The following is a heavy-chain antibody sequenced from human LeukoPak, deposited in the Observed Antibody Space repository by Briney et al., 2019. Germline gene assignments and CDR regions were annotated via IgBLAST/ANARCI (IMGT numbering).Heavy chain of an antibody. CDR1: GFTFSSYA. Sequence: TGGSLRLSCEASGFTFSSYAMTWVRQAPGKGLEWVSGIYASGSATHYADTVKGRFTISRDNSKNTLYLQVNSLRAEDTAVYYCAKRPRDSSGYYLGAFDMWGQGTMVTVSS. CDR2: IYASGSAT. V-gene: IGHV3-23*01. CDR3: AKRPRDSSGYYLGAFDM. D-gene: IGHD3-22*01. J-gene: IGHJ3*02.